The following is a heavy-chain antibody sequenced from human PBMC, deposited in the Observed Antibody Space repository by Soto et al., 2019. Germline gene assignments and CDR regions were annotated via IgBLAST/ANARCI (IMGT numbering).Heavy chain of an antibody. CDR3: AKARARSYADALDL. CDR1: GFTFNNYA. Sequence: EVQLLESGGGLVQPGGSLRLSCAASGFTFNNYAMNWVRQAPGKGLEWVSSISASGGSTYYADSVRGRFTISSDNSKNKLDRRTNSVRAEDTAVYYCAKARARSYADALDLWGQGTLVTVSS. J-gene: IGHJ3*01. V-gene: IGHV3-23*01. CDR2: ISASGGST. D-gene: IGHD2-8*01.